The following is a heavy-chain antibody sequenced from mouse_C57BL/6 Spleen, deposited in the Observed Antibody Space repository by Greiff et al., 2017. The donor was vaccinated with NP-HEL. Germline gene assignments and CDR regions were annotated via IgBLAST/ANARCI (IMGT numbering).Heavy chain of an antibody. CDR1: GFTFSDYG. CDR2: ISSGSSTI. Sequence: VQLKESGGGLVKPGGSLKLSCAASGFTFSDYGMHWVRQAPEKGLEWVAYISSGSSTIYYADTVKGRFTISRDNAKNTLFLQMTSLRSEDTAMYYCGGGSFYAMDYWGQGTSVTVSS. V-gene: IGHV5-17*01. J-gene: IGHJ4*01. CDR3: GGGSFYAMDY.